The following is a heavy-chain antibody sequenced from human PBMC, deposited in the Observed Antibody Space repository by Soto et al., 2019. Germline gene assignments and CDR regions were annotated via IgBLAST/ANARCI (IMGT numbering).Heavy chain of an antibody. Sequence: QVQLVQSGAEVKKPGSSVKVSCKASGGTFSSYAISWVRQAPGQGLEWMGGIIPIFGTANYAQKFQGRVTITADKSTSTAYMELSSLRSEDKAVYYCASYGSITGTRYYFEYWGQGTLVTVSS. V-gene: IGHV1-69*06. CDR1: GGTFSSYA. D-gene: IGHD1-20*01. CDR2: IIPIFGTA. J-gene: IGHJ4*02. CDR3: ASYGSITGTRYYFEY.